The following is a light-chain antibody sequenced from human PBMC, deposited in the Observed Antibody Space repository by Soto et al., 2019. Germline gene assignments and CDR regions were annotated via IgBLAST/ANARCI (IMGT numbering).Light chain of an antibody. Sequence: DIPMTKSPSTLYASVGDRVTITCRASQSINSWLAWYQQKPGKAPKLLIYDASSLESGVPSRFSGSGSGTEFTLTISSLQPDDFATYYCQQYNSYSYTFGQGTKLEIK. V-gene: IGKV1-5*01. CDR3: QQYNSYSYT. CDR1: QSINSW. J-gene: IGKJ2*01. CDR2: DAS.